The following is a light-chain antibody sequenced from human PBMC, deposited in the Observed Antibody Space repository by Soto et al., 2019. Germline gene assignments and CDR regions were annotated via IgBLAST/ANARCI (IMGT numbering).Light chain of an antibody. J-gene: IGLJ3*02. CDR1: SSDVGNYNL. Sequence: QSALTQPASVSGSPGQSITISCTGNSSDVGNYNLVSWYQQHPGKAPKLMIYEVSKWPSGVSNRFSGSKSGNTASLTISGLQAEDEADYYCCSFAGSNWVFGGGTKLTVL. CDR2: EVS. V-gene: IGLV2-23*02. CDR3: CSFAGSNWV.